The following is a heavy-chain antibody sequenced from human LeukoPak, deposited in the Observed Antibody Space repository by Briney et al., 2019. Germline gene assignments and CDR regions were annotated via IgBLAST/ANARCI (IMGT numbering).Heavy chain of an antibody. CDR2: IFYSGST. J-gene: IGHJ5*02. V-gene: IGHV4-59*01. CDR3: ARGGYIYGSRGNWFDP. D-gene: IGHD5-18*01. Sequence: PSETLSLTCAVYGGSFSGYYWSWIRQPPGKGLEWIGYIFYSGSTNYNPSLKSRVTISADTSKNQFSLKLSSVTAADTAVYYCARGGYIYGSRGNWFDPWGQGTLVTVSS. CDR1: GGSFSGYY.